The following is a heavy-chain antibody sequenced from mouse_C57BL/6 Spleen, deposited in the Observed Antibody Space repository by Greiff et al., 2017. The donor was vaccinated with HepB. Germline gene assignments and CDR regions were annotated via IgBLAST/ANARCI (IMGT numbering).Heavy chain of an antibody. Sequence: EVKLVESGGGLVQSGRSLRLSCATSGFTFSDFYMEWVRQAPGKGLEWIAASRNKANDYTTEYSASVKGQFIVSRDTYQIILYLQMNALRAEDTAIYYCARDAGWDENFDVWGTGTTVTVSS. CDR2: SRNKANDYTT. CDR3: ARDAGWDENFDV. CDR1: GFTFSDFY. D-gene: IGHD4-1*01. J-gene: IGHJ1*03. V-gene: IGHV7-1*01.